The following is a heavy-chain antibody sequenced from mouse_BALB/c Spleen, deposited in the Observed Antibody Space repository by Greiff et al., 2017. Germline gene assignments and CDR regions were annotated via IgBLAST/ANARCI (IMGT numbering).Heavy chain of an antibody. J-gene: IGHJ1*01. CDR3: ARYYGYDEGYFDV. CDR2: IDPANGNT. D-gene: IGHD2-2*01. CDR1: GFNIKDTY. Sequence: VQLKESGAELVKPGASVKLSCTASGFNIKDTYMHWVKQRPEQGLEWIGRIDPANGNTKYDPKFQGKATITADTSSNTAYLQLSSLTSEDTAVYYCARYYGYDEGYFDVWGAGTTVTVSS. V-gene: IGHV14-3*02.